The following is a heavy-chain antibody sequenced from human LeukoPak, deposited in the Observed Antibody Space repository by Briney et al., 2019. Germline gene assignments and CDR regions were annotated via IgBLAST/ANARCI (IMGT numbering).Heavy chain of an antibody. V-gene: IGHV4-59*01. J-gene: IGHJ1*01. Sequence: PSETLSLTCTVSGGSISSYYWSWIRQPPGKGPGWIGYIYYTGSTNYNPPLKSRVILSVDTSKNQFSLQLASVTAADTAVYYCARDAGYCSSSSCGAYFQHWGQGTLVTVSS. CDR3: ARDAGYCSSSSCGAYFQH. CDR1: GGSISSYY. CDR2: IYYTGST. D-gene: IGHD2-2*01.